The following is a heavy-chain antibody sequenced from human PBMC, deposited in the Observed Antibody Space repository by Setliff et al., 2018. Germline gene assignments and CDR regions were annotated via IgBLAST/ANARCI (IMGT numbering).Heavy chain of an antibody. Sequence: SETLSLTCTVSGGSISSSSYYWGWLRQPPGKGLEWIGSINYTGNTYYNPSHESRVTISVDTSRNQFSLTLKSVTAADTAVYYCARAPLQPAERTFDRWGQGTLVTVSS. CDR1: GGSISSSSYY. CDR2: INYTGNT. CDR3: ARAPLQPAERTFDR. V-gene: IGHV4-39*07. J-gene: IGHJ4*02.